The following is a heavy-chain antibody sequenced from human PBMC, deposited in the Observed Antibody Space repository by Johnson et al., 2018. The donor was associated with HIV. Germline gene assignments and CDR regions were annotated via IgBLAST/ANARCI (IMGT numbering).Heavy chain of an antibody. Sequence: VQLVESGGGVVQPGGSLRLSCAASGFTFSSYAMSWVRQAPGKGLEWVSAISGSGGSTYYADSVKGRFTISRDNSKNTLYLQMNSLRAEDTAVYYCASDWGSRHAFDIWGQGTMVTVSS. CDR3: ASDWGSRHAFDI. CDR2: ISGSGGST. J-gene: IGHJ3*02. V-gene: IGHV3-23*04. CDR1: GFTFSSYA. D-gene: IGHD7-27*01.